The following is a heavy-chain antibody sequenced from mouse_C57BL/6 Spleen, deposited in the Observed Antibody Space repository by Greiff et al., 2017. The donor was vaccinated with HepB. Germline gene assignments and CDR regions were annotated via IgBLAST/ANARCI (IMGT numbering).Heavy chain of an antibody. CDR1: GYSIPSGYY. CDR3: ARGAVRGFAY. J-gene: IGHJ3*01. Sequence: VQLQQSGPGLVKPSQSLSLTCSVTGYSIPSGYYWKWIRQFPGNKLEWMGYISYAGSNNYNPSLKNRISITRDTSKNQFFLKLNSVTTEDTATYYCARGAVRGFAYWGQGTLVTVSA. CDR2: ISYAGSN. D-gene: IGHD2-14*01. V-gene: IGHV3-6*01.